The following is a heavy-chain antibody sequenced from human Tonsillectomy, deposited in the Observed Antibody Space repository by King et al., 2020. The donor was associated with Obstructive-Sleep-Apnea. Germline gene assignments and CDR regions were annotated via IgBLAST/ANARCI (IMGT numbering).Heavy chain of an antibody. CDR1: GFTFSSYA. D-gene: IGHD3-10*01. V-gene: IGHV3-33*01. Sequence: VQLVESGGGVVQPGRSRRLSCGTSGFTFSSYAMQWVRQAPGKGLEWVAVIWYDATEKYYADSVKGRFSISRDNSKNTLYLQMNSLTPEDTAVYFCAPGTGFGSLFRDSTIIWGHGTLVTVSS. CDR3: APGTGFGSLFRDSTII. CDR2: IWYDATEK. J-gene: IGHJ3*02.